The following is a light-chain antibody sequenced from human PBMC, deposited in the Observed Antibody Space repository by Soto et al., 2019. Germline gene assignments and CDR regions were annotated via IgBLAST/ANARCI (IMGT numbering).Light chain of an antibody. CDR3: SSYKSRGV. Sequence: QSVLTQAAPVSGSPGQSITISWTGTSSDIGGHNYVSWYQHHPGEAPKLIIYEVSDRPSGVFHRFSGSKSGNTASLTISGLQAEEEADYYCSSYKSRGVLGPGTKVNVL. CDR1: SSDIGGHNY. V-gene: IGLV2-14*01. CDR2: EVS. J-gene: IGLJ1*01.